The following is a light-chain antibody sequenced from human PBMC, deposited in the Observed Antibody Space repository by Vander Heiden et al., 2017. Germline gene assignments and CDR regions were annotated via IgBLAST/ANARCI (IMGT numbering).Light chain of an antibody. J-gene: IGLJ2*01. CDR1: SSDVGGYNY. CDR2: EVS. CDR3: SSYAGSNNLGV. V-gene: IGLV2-8*01. Sequence: QPPSASGSPGQSVTISCTGTSSDVGGYNYVSWYQQHPGKAPKLMIYEVSKRPSGVPDRFSGSKSGNTASLTVSGLQAEDEADYYCSSYAGSNNLGVFGGGTKLTVL.